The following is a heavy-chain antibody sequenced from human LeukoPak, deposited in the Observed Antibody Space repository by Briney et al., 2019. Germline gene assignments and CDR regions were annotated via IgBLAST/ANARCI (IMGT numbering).Heavy chain of an antibody. Sequence: ASVKVSCKASGYTFTGYYMHWVRQAPGQGREWMGWINPNSGGTNYAQKFQGRVTMTRDTSISTAYMELSRLRSDDTAVYYCARDPPRVVPAAMHWDYWGKGTLVPVSS. CDR3: ARDPPRVVPAAMHWDY. CDR1: GYTFTGYY. J-gene: IGHJ4*02. D-gene: IGHD2-2*01. V-gene: IGHV1-2*02. CDR2: INPNSGGT.